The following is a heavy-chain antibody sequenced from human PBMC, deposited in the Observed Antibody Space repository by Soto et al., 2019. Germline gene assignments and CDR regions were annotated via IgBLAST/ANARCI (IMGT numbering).Heavy chain of an antibody. D-gene: IGHD3-3*01. V-gene: IGHV4-59*01. CDR2: IYYSGST. CDR3: ARGIYGDFWSGFDY. J-gene: IGHJ4*02. Sequence: LSRTCTVSGGSISSYYWSWIRQPPGKGLEWIGYIYYSGSTNYNPSLKSRVTISVDTSKNQFPLKLSSVTAADTAVYYCARGIYGDFWSGFDYWGQGTLVTVSS. CDR1: GGSISSYY.